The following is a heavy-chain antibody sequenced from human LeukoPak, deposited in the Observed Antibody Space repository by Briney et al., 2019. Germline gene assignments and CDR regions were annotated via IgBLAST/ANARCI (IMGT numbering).Heavy chain of an antibody. CDR3: ARTDCSGGSCPIDD. V-gene: IGHV1-18*04. J-gene: IGHJ4*02. Sequence: GASVKVSCKASGYSFTSYGISWGRQAPGQGLEWVGWISAYNGNTNNAQKLQGRVTMTTDTSTSTAYMELRSLRSDDTAVYHCARTDCSGGSCPIDDWGQGTLVTVSS. D-gene: IGHD2-15*01. CDR2: ISAYNGNT. CDR1: GYSFTSYG.